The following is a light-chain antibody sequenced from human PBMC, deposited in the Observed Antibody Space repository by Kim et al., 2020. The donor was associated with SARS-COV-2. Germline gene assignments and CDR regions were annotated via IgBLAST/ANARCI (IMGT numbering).Light chain of an antibody. CDR3: GTWDSSLSAVV. CDR2: DNN. Sequence: GQKVTISCSGSSSNIGNNYAYWYQQLPGTAPKLLIYDNNKRPSGIPDRFSGSKSGTSATLGITGLQTGDEADYYCGTWDSSLSAVVFGGGTQLTVL. CDR1: SSNIGNNY. J-gene: IGLJ2*01. V-gene: IGLV1-51*01.